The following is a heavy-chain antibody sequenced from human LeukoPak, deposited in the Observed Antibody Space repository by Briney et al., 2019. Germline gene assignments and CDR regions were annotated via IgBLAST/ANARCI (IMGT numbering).Heavy chain of an antibody. J-gene: IGHJ4*02. CDR1: GYTFPSYF. Sequence: ASVKVSCKASGYTFPSYFMHWVRQAPGQGLKWMGIINPTGGSTTYAQKFQGRVTMTRDTSTSTVYMELSSLRSEDTAVYYCARGEKNGGNSGIGYWGQGTLVTVSS. V-gene: IGHV1-46*01. D-gene: IGHD4-23*01. CDR2: INPTGGST. CDR3: ARGEKNGGNSGIGY.